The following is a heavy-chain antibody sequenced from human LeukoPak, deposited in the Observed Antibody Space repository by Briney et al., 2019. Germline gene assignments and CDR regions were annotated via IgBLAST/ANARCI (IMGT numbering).Heavy chain of an antibody. V-gene: IGHV3-66*01. J-gene: IGHJ4*02. Sequence: GGSLRLSCAASGFTVSSNYMSWVRPAPGQGLEWVSVIYIGGATFYADSVKGRFTISRDNSKKTLYLQMNSLRAEHTAVYYCARDSSDSSSWHGYFDYWGEGTLVSVS. CDR3: ARDSSDSSSWHGYFDY. D-gene: IGHD6-13*01. CDR2: IYIGGAT. CDR1: GFTVSSNY.